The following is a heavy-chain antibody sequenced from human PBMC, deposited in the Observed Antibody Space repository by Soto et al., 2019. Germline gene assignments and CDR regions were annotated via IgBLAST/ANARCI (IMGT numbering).Heavy chain of an antibody. Sequence: XSEEVSFRTSCYTFSNYGITWVRQAPGQPLEWLGWISLYSDGTNYAQNFQGRVSMTTDTSTTTAYMELRSLRSDDTAVYYCARVVPGAEAWFGPWGQGTLVTVSS. V-gene: IGHV1-18*01. CDR1: CYTFSNYG. CDR3: ARVVPGAEAWFGP. CDR2: ISLYSDGT. J-gene: IGHJ5*02. D-gene: IGHD2-2*01.